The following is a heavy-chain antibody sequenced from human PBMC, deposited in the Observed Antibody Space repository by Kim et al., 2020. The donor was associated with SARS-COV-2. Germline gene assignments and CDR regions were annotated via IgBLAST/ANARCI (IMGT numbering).Heavy chain of an antibody. CDR3: ARGICGGDCYPYFDY. CDR2: IYHSGST. CDR1: GYSISSGYY. Sequence: SETLSLTCTVSGYSISSGYYWGWIRQPPGKGLEWIGSIYHSGSTYYNPSLKSRVTISVDTSKNQFSLKLSSVTAADTAVYYCARGICGGDCYPYFDYWG. D-gene: IGHD2-21*02. V-gene: IGHV4-38-2*02. J-gene: IGHJ4*01.